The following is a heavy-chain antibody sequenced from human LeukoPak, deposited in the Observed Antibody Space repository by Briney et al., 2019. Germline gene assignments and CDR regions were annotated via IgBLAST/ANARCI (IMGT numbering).Heavy chain of an antibody. CDR1: GGTFSSYA. Sequence: ASVKVSCKASGGTFSSYAISWVRQAPGQGLEWMGGIIPIFGTANYAQKFQGRVTITADESTSTAYMELSSLRSEDTAVYYCARGRFRRANWFDPWGQGTLVTVSS. J-gene: IGHJ5*02. V-gene: IGHV1-69*13. CDR2: IIPIFGTA. CDR3: ARGRFRRANWFDP. D-gene: IGHD1-26*01.